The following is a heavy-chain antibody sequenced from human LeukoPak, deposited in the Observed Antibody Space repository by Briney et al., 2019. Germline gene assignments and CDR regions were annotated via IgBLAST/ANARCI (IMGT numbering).Heavy chain of an antibody. Sequence: SETLSLTCTVSGGSISPYYWSWLRQPPGKGLEWIGYISYSGSTKNNPSLKSRVTISVDTSKNQFSLKLTSVTAADTAVYYCAKEGAESFPDAFDIWGQGTMITVCS. V-gene: IGHV4-59*01. D-gene: IGHD3-10*01. CDR3: AKEGAESFPDAFDI. CDR1: GGSISPYY. J-gene: IGHJ3*02. CDR2: ISYSGST.